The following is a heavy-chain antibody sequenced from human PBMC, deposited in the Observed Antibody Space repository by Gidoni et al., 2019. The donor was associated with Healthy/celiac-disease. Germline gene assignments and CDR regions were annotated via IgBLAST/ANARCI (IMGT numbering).Heavy chain of an antibody. Sequence: QVQLQESGPGLVKPSETLSLTCTVSGGSISSYYWSWIRQPAGKGLEWIGRIYTRGSTNYNPSLKIRVTMSVDTSKNQFSLKLSSVTAADTAVYYCARVGWGYCTGGVCYYFDYWGQGTLVTVSS. CDR1: GGSISSYY. V-gene: IGHV4-4*07. J-gene: IGHJ4*02. CDR3: ARVGWGYCTGGVCYYFDY. D-gene: IGHD2-8*02. CDR2: IYTRGST.